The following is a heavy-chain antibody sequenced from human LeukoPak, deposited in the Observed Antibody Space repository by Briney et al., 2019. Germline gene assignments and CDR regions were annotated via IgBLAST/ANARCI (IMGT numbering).Heavy chain of an antibody. J-gene: IGHJ5*02. CDR2: ISATGEST. CDR1: RFSFNAYA. CDR3: AKIATRLIDSLGSERDWFDP. V-gene: IGHV3-23*01. Sequence: PGGSLRLSCAASRFSFNAYAMSWVRQAPGKGLEWVSGISATGESTYYADSVKGRFTISRDNSKNTLFLQMNSLRAEDTALYYCAKIATRLIDSLGSERDWFDPWGQGTLVTVSS. D-gene: IGHD3-10*01.